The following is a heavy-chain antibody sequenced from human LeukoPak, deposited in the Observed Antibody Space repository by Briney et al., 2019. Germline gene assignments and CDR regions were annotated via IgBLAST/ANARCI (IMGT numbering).Heavy chain of an antibody. CDR3: AKSTWSGYYTAEYFQH. V-gene: IGHV3-23*01. Sequence: PGGSLRLSCAASGFTFSSYAMSWVRQAPGKGLEWVSAISGSGGSTYYADSVKGRFTISRDNSKNTLYLQMNSLRAEDTAVYYCAKSTWSGYYTAEYFQHWGQGTLVTVSS. CDR1: GFTFSSYA. CDR2: ISGSGGST. J-gene: IGHJ1*01. D-gene: IGHD3-3*01.